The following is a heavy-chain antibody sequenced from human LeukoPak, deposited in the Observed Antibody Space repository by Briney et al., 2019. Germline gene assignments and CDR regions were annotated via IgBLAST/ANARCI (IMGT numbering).Heavy chain of an antibody. Sequence: GSLRLSCAASGFTFSSYSMNWVRQAPGKGLEWVSSISSSSSYIYYADSVKGRFTISRDNAKNSLYLQMNSLRAEDTAVYYCARSMGVVVAAIYWYFDLWGRGTLVTVSS. D-gene: IGHD2-15*01. CDR1: GFTFSSYS. V-gene: IGHV3-21*01. CDR3: ARSMGVVVAAIYWYFDL. CDR2: ISSSSSYI. J-gene: IGHJ2*01.